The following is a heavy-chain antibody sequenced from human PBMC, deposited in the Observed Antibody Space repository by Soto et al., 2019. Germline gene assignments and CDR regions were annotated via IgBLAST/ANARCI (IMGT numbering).Heavy chain of an antibody. CDR2: IYATGTT. CDR3: VRDRTKTLRDWFDP. CDR1: GASISGFY. V-gene: IGHV4-4*07. J-gene: IGHJ5*02. D-gene: IGHD1-1*01. Sequence: SETLSLTCTVSGASISGFYWSWIRKSAGKGLEWIGRIYATGTTDYSPSLKSRVMMSVDTSKKQISLKLRSVTAADTAVYYCVRDRTKTLRDWFDPWGQGISVTVYS.